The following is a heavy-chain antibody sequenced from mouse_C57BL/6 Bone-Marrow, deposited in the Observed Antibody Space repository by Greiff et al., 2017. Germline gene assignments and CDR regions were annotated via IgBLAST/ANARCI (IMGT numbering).Heavy chain of an antibody. CDR1: GYTFTSYW. J-gene: IGHJ2*01. D-gene: IGHD2-4*01. V-gene: IGHV1-53*01. CDR2: ITPSNGGT. Sequence: QVQLQQPGTELVKPGASVKLSCKASGYTFTSYWMHWVKQRPGQGLEWIGNITPSNGGTNYNEKFKSKATLTVDKSSSTAYMQLSSLASEDSAVYYCAKERVIYYDYDEGYYFDYWGQGTTLTVSS. CDR3: AKERVIYYDYDEGYYFDY.